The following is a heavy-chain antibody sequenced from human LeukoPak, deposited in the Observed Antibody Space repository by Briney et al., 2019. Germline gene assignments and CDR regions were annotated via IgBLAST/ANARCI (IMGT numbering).Heavy chain of an antibody. Sequence: ASVKVSCKVSGYTLTELSMHWVRQAPGKGLEWMGDFDPEDGETICAQTFQGRVTMTEDTSTDTAYMELSSLRSEDTAVYYCASDSRIAVAGTGDDYYYGMDVWGQGTTVTVSS. V-gene: IGHV1-24*01. CDR3: ASDSRIAVAGTGDDYYYGMDV. D-gene: IGHD6-19*01. J-gene: IGHJ6*02. CDR2: FDPEDGET. CDR1: GYTLTELS.